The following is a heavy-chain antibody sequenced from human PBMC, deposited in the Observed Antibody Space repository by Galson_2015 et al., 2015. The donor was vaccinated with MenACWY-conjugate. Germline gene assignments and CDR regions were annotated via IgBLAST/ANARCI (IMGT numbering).Heavy chain of an antibody. V-gene: IGHV3-23*01. J-gene: IGHJ6*02. CDR2: IGTGGGT. CDR3: AKFKYSTSWSNTHGMDV. D-gene: IGHD2-2*01. Sequence: SLRLSCAASGLTFSSNAMNWVRQAPGKGLEWVSGIGTGGGTYYADSVKGRFTISRDNSKNMVYLQMNNLRAEDTAIYYCAKFKYSTSWSNTHGMDVWGQGTTVTVSS. CDR1: GLTFSSNA.